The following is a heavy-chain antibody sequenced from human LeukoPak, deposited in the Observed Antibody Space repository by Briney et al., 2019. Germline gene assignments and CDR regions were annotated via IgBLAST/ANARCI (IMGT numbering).Heavy chain of an antibody. CDR1: GGSIISFY. D-gene: IGHD6-19*01. J-gene: IGHJ5*02. Sequence: SETLSLTCTVSGGSIISFYWSWTRQVPGKGLEWIGYIFYTGTTYYNPSLKSRVTISVDTSKNQFSLRLSSVTAADTAVYYCARESEAVAGSADNWFDPWGQGTLVTVSS. CDR3: ARESEAVAGSADNWFDP. V-gene: IGHV4-59*01. CDR2: IFYTGTT.